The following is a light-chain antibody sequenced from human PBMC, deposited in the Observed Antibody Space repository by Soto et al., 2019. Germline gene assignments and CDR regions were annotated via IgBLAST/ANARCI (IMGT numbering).Light chain of an antibody. CDR3: KHYNTYPWT. V-gene: IGKV1-5*03. J-gene: IGKJ1*01. CDR2: KAS. Sequence: DIQMTQSPSTLSASVGDRVTITCRASQSISSWLAWYQQKPGKAPKLLIYKASTLKSGVPSRFSGSGSGTDFTLTISSLQPDDFATYYCKHYNTYPWTFGQGTKVDIK. CDR1: QSISSW.